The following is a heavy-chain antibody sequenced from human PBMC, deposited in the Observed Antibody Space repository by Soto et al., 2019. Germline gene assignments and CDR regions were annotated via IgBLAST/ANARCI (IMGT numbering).Heavy chain of an antibody. J-gene: IGHJ6*02. CDR3: AKDLLGPGRAYGMDV. Sequence: QVQLVESGGGVVQPGRSLGLSCAASGFTFSSYGMHWVRQAPGKGLEWVAVISYDGSNKYYADSVKGRFTISRDNSXXTLYLQMNSLRAEDTAVYYCAKDLLGPGRAYGMDVWGQGTTVTVSS. V-gene: IGHV3-30*18. CDR1: GFTFSSYG. D-gene: IGHD7-27*01. CDR2: ISYDGSNK.